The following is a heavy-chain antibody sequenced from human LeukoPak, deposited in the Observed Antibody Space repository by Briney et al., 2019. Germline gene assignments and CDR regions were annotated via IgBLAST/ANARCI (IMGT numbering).Heavy chain of an antibody. CDR2: VNQDGSEK. CDR1: GFTFSTYW. J-gene: IGHJ4*02. V-gene: IGHV3-7*01. CDR3: ARGRSPVVY. D-gene: IGHD2-15*01. Sequence: GGSLRLSCAASGFTFSTYWMSWVRQAPGKGLEWVANVNQDGSEKYYVDSVKGRFTISRDNAKNSLYLQMNSLRAEDTAVYYCARGRSPVVYWGQGTLVTVSS.